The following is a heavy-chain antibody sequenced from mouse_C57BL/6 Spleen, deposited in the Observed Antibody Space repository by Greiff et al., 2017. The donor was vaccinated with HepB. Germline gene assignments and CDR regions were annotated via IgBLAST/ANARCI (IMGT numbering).Heavy chain of an antibody. CDR3: ARSPSYDVYYYFDY. CDR2: IRNKANGYTT. J-gene: IGHJ2*01. D-gene: IGHD2-3*01. Sequence: EVHLVESGGGLVQPGGSLSISCAASGFTFTDYYMSWVRQPPGKALEWLGFIRNKANGYTTEYSASVKGRFTISRDNSQSILYLQMNALRAEDSAAYYCARSPSYDVYYYFDYWGQGTTLTVSS. V-gene: IGHV7-3*01. CDR1: GFTFTDYY.